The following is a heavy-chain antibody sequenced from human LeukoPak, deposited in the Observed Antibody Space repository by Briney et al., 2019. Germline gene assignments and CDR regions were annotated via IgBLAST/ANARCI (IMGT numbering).Heavy chain of an antibody. D-gene: IGHD2-2*01. CDR1: GGSISSYY. Sequence: PSETLSLTCTVSGGSISSYYWSWIRQPPGKGLEWIGYIYYSGSTYYNPSLKSRVTISVDTSKNQFSLKLSSVTAADTAVYYCARGGCSSTSCATDWFDPWGQGTLVTVSS. CDR2: IYYSGST. V-gene: IGHV4-59*01. J-gene: IGHJ5*02. CDR3: ARGGCSSTSCATDWFDP.